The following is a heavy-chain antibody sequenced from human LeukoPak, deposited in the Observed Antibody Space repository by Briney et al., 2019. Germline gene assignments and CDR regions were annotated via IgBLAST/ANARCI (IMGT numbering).Heavy chain of an antibody. CDR2: ISYDGNNE. D-gene: IGHD2-8*01. Sequence: GGSLRLSRAASGFTFSSYVMHWVRQAPGKGLEWVAVISYDGNNEYYADSVKGRFTISRDNSKNTLYVQMNSLRIEDTAVYYCARSGDTNRNWFDPWGQGTLVTASS. CDR1: GFTFSSYV. V-gene: IGHV3-30-3*01. J-gene: IGHJ5*02. CDR3: ARSGDTNRNWFDP.